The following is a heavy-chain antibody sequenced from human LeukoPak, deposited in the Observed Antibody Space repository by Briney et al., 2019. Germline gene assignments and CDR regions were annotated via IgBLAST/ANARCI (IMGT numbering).Heavy chain of an antibody. J-gene: IGHJ4*02. CDR3: ARYSSSWYAEDS. Sequence: PGGSLRLSCAASGFTFSSYEMNWVRQAPGKGLEWVAVISYDGSNIYYADSVKGRFTISRDNAKNSLYLQMNSLRAEDTAVYYCARYSSSWYAEDSWGQGTLVTVSS. D-gene: IGHD6-13*01. CDR2: ISYDGSNI. CDR1: GFTFSSYE. V-gene: IGHV3-30*04.